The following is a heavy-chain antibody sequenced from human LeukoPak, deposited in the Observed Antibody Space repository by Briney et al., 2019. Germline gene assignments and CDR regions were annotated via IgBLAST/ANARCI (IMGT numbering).Heavy chain of an antibody. CDR2: IYYSGSP. J-gene: IGHJ2*01. CDR1: GDPINSYY. CDR3: ARTAYARFFDL. Sequence: SETLSLTCTVSGDPINSYYWSWIRQPPGKGLEWIGHIYYSGSPNYNPSLKSRVTISIDTSKNQFSLKLSSVTAADTAVYYCARTAYARFFDLWGRGTLVTVSS. V-gene: IGHV4-59*01. D-gene: IGHD2-21*01.